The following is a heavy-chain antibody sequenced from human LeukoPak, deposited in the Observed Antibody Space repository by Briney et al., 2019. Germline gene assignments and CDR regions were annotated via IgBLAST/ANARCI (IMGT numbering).Heavy chain of an antibody. Sequence: PGGSLRLSCAASGFTVSINYMGWVRQAPGKGLEWVSVIYSGGNTYYADSVKGRFTISRDNSKNTVYLQMNSLRAEDTAVYYCARGETSSYDYWGQGTLVTVSS. CDR1: GFTVSINY. D-gene: IGHD2-2*01. V-gene: IGHV3-53*01. CDR3: ARGETSSYDY. CDR2: IYSGGNT. J-gene: IGHJ4*02.